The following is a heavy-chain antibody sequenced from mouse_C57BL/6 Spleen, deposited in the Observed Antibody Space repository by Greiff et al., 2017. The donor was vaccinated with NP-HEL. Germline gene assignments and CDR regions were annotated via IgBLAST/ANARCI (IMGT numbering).Heavy chain of an antibody. V-gene: IGHV1-61*01. J-gene: IGHJ4*01. D-gene: IGHD4-1*01. CDR2: IYPSDSDT. CDR1: GYTFTSYW. CDR3: ARGGNWDDAMDY. Sequence: QVHVKQPGAELVRPGSSVKLSCKASGYTFTSYWMDWVKQRPGQGLEWIGNIYPSDSDTHYNQKFKDKATLTVDKSSSTAYMQLSSLTSEDSAVYYCARGGNWDDAMDYWGQGTSVTVSS.